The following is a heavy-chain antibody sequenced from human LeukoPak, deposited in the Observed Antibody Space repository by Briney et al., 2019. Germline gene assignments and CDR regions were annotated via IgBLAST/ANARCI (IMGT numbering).Heavy chain of an antibody. CDR3: AKDGDGYNSHFDY. CDR2: VSGSGGST. Sequence: PGGSLRLSCAASGFTFSSYAMSWVRQAPGKGLEWVSAVSGSGGSTYYADSVKGRFTISRDNPKNTLYLQMNSLRAEDTAVYYCAKDGDGYNSHFDYWGQGTLVTVSS. CDR1: GFTFSSYA. V-gene: IGHV3-23*01. J-gene: IGHJ4*02. D-gene: IGHD5-24*01.